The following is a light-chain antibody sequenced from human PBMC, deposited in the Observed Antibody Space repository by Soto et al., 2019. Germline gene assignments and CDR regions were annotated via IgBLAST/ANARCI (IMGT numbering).Light chain of an antibody. CDR2: DAS. V-gene: IGKV1-5*01. J-gene: IGKJ1*01. CDR3: QQYNSYSPWT. Sequence: VQMTQSPSTLSASVGDRVTITCRASQSISSCFAWYQQKPGKAPKLLIYDASSLESGVPSRFSGSGSGTEFTLTISSLQPDDFATYYCQQYNSYSPWTFGQGTKVDIK. CDR1: QSISSC.